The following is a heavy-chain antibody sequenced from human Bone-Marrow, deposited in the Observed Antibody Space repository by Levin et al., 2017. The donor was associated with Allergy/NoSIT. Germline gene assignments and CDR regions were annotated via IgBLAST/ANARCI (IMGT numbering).Heavy chain of an antibody. CDR2: INRDGSST. CDR1: GFNFSSYW. V-gene: IGHV3-74*01. J-gene: IGHJ2*01. Sequence: GESLKISCSASGFNFSSYWMHWVRQAPGKGLVWVSRINRDGSSTSYADSVKGRFTISRDNAKNTLYLQMNSLRAEDTSVYYCARDRVTTNWYFDLWSRRTLVTVSS. D-gene: IGHD4-17*01. CDR3: ARDRVTTNWYFDL.